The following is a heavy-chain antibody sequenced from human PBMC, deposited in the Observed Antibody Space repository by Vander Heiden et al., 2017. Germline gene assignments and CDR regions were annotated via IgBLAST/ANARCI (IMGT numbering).Heavy chain of an antibody. J-gene: IGHJ4*02. Sequence: VQLVQSGAEVKKPGASVKVSCKASGYTFTSYDINWVRQATGQGLEWMGWMNPNSGNTGYAQKFQGRVTMTRNTSISTAYMELSSLRSEDTAVYYCARGRKTIFGVVIKNFDYWGQGTLVTVSS. CDR3: ARGRKTIFGVVIKNFDY. V-gene: IGHV1-8*01. D-gene: IGHD3-3*01. CDR2: MNPNSGNT. CDR1: GYTFTSYD.